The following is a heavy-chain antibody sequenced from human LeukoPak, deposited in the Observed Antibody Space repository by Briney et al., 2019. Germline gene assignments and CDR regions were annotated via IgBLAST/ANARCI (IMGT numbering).Heavy chain of an antibody. J-gene: IGHJ5*01. CDR3: ARDVGYCSGGSCYRWFAS. Sequence: GGSLRLSCAASGFTFSTYSRSWVRQAPGKGLEWVSYISTGSAVIYYADSVKGRFTISRDDARNAVSLQMNSLRADDTAVYYCARDVGYCSGGSCYRWFASWGQGTLVTVSS. CDR2: ISTGSAVI. V-gene: IGHV3-48*01. D-gene: IGHD2-15*01. CDR1: GFTFSTYS.